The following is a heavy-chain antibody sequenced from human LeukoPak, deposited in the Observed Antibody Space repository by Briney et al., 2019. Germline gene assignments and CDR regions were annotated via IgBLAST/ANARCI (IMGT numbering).Heavy chain of an antibody. J-gene: IGHJ5*02. CDR3: AGESGTTGEVKFDP. CDR1: GASPTSYY. D-gene: IGHD1-7*01. V-gene: IGHV4-4*07. CDR2: IYVTVGT. Sequence: ETLSLTCTLSGASPTSYYTSWIRRPAEEARGWIGRIYVTVGTTYNTSPARRVTLSLAKSKTHSSLKLRSVTPADTAVYYCAGESGTTGEVKFDPWGQGTLVTVSS.